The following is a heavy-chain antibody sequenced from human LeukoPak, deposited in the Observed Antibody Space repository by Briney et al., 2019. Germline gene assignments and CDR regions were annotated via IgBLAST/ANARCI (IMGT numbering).Heavy chain of an antibody. V-gene: IGHV1-69*05. CDR3: AGGDLRDSSGYYYPPDY. CDR1: GGTFSSYA. Sequence: ASVKVSCKASGGTFSSYAISWVRQAPGQGLEWMGGIIPIFGTANYAQKFQGRVTITTDESTSTAYMELSSLRSEDTAVYYCAGGDLRDSSGYYYPPDYWGQGTLVTVSS. J-gene: IGHJ4*02. D-gene: IGHD3-22*01. CDR2: IIPIFGTA.